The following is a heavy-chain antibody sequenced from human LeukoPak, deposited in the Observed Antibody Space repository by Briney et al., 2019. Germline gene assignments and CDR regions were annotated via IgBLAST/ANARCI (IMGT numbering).Heavy chain of an antibody. D-gene: IGHD4-11*01. CDR2: IESDGNEK. CDR3: ARNSRYSFDI. Sequence: GGSLRLSCAASGFTFSSYWMSWVRQAPGKGLEWVALIESDGNEKYYVDSVKGRFTISRDNANNSLYLPMNSLRAEDTAVYYCARNSRYSFDIWGQGTMVTVSS. J-gene: IGHJ3*02. CDR1: GFTFSSYW. V-gene: IGHV3-7*04.